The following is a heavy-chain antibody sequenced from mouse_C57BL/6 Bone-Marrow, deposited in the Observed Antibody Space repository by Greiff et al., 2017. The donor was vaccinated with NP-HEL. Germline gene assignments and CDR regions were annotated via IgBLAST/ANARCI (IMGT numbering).Heavy chain of an antibody. CDR3: AGDNDRRSPHYFAY. V-gene: IGHV5-17*01. Sequence: DVMLVESGGGLVKPGGSLKLSCAASGFTFSDYGMHWVRQAPEKGLEWVAYISSGSSTIYYADTVKGRFTISRDNAKNTLFLQMTSLRSEDTAMYYCAGDNDRRSPHYFAYWGQGTTLPVSS. CDR2: ISSGSSTI. J-gene: IGHJ2*01. CDR1: GFTFSDYG. D-gene: IGHD1-1*01.